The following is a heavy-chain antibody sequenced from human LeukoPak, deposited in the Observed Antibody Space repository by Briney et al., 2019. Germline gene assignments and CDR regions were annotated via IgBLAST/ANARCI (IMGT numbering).Heavy chain of an antibody. J-gene: IGHJ4*02. V-gene: IGHV3-73*01. CDR3: TSRGWP. Sequence: GRSLRLSCAASGFTLSGSSMQCVRRAPGKGLEWVGRIRSKAHSYATAYAASVKGRFTISRDDSKNTAYLQMNRLNTADTAVYYCTSRGWPWGQGTLVTVSS. D-gene: IGHD6-19*01. CDR2: IRSKAHSYAT. CDR1: GFTLSGSS.